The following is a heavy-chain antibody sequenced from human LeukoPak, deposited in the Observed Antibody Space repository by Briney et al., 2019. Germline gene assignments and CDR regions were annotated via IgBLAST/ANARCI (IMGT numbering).Heavy chain of an antibody. CDR1: GGSISGSSYY. J-gene: IGHJ1*01. Sequence: TSETLSLTCTVSGGSISGSSYYWGWIRQPPGKGLEWIGSIYYSGSTYYNPSLKSRVTISVDTSKNQFSLKLNSVAATDTAVCYCARGNGEYFQHWGQGTLVTVSS. D-gene: IGHD2-8*01. CDR2: IYYSGST. CDR3: ARGNGEYFQH. V-gene: IGHV4-39*02.